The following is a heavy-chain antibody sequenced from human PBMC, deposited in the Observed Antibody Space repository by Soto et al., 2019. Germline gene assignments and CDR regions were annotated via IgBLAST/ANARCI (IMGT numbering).Heavy chain of an antibody. V-gene: IGHV4-4*02. CDR3: ARVVTGTPYYYYYGMDV. CDR2: IYHSGST. D-gene: IGHD1-20*01. Sequence: PSETLSLTCAVSGGSISSSNWWSWVRQPPGKGLEWIGEIYHSGSTNYNPSLKSRVTISVDKSKNQFSLKLSSVTAADTAVYHCARVVTGTPYYYYYGMDVWGQGTTVTV. J-gene: IGHJ6*02. CDR1: GGSISSSNW.